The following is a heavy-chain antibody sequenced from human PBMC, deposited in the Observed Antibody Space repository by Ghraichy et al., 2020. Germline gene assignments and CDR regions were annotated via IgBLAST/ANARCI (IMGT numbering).Heavy chain of an antibody. CDR1: GFTFSSYA. D-gene: IGHD3-10*01. Sequence: GALNISCAASGFTFSSYAMNWVRQAPGKGLEWVSAISGSGGSTYYADSVKGRFTISRDNSKNTLYLQMNSLRAEDTAVYYCAKAQLLRPSGWFDPWGQGTLVTVSS. J-gene: IGHJ5*02. CDR2: ISGSGGST. V-gene: IGHV3-23*01. CDR3: AKAQLLRPSGWFDP.